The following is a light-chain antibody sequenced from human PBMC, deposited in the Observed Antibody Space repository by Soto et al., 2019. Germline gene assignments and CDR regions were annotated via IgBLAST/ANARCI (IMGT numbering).Light chain of an antibody. Sequence: ETVLTQPPGTLSSSPGERPNLSCRASQSVSSSYLAWYQQRPGQAPRLLIYGASSRAPGTPDRFSGSGSGTDFTLPISRLEPEDFAVYYCQQYGSSPPITFGQGTRLEI. CDR3: QQYGSSPPIT. V-gene: IGKV3-20*01. CDR1: QSVSSSY. CDR2: GAS. J-gene: IGKJ5*01.